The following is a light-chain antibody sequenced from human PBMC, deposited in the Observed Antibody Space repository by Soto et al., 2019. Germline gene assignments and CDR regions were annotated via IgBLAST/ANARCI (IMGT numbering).Light chain of an antibody. CDR1: QSISSW. CDR2: DAS. CDR3: QQYNSDFPA. V-gene: IGKV1-5*01. J-gene: IGKJ3*01. Sequence: DIQMTQSPPTLSASVGDRVTITCRASQSISSWLAWYQQKPGKAPKLLIYDASSLESGVPSRFSGSGSGTEFTLTISSLQPDDFATYYCQQYNSDFPAFGPGTKVDIK.